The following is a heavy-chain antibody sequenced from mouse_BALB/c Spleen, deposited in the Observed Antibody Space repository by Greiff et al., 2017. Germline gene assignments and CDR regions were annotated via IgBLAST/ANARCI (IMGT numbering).Heavy chain of an antibody. CDR1: GYTFTSYW. V-gene: IGHV1-7*01. Sequence: VQLVESGAELAKPGASVKMSCKASGYTFTSYWMHWVKQRPGQGLEWIGYINPSTGYTEYNQKFKDKATLTADKSSSTAYMQLSSLTSEDSAVYYCARGIYDGYPAMDYWGQGTSVTVSS. CDR2: INPSTGYT. CDR3: ARGIYDGYPAMDY. J-gene: IGHJ4*01. D-gene: IGHD2-3*01.